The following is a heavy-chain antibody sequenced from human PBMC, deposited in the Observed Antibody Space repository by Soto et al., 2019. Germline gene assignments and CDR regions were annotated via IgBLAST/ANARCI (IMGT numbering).Heavy chain of an antibody. CDR3: AKDLGVAETYYYDSRGGGGSDYLDF. CDR2: ISGSGGST. D-gene: IGHD3-22*01. V-gene: IGHV3-23*01. Sequence: GGSLRHPCAAAGVHFSSYAMSWVRQAHGKGLERVSAISGSGGSTYYADSVKGRFTSSRDNSNNSLYLQMNSLRAEDTAVYYCAKDLGVAETYYYDSRGGGGSDYLDFWGQGNLVTGSS. J-gene: IGHJ4*03. CDR1: GVHFSSYA.